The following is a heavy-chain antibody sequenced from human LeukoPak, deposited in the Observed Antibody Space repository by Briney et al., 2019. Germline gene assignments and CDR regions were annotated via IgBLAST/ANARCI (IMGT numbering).Heavy chain of an antibody. J-gene: IGHJ4*02. CDR2: FHDSEST. Sequence: PSETLSLTCTVSGGSISNNYWSWIRQPLGRGLEWIGYFHDSESTNYNPSLKSRVTISVDTSKNQFSLKLSSVTAADTAVYYCARGDPSGRPGIAFDYWGQGTLVTVSS. CDR1: GGSISNNY. CDR3: ARGDPSGRPGIAFDY. D-gene: IGHD1-26*01. V-gene: IGHV4-59*01.